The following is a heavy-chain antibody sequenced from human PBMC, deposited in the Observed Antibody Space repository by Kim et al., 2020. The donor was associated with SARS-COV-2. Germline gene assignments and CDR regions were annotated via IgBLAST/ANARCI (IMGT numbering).Heavy chain of an antibody. CDR3: AICLTKSGYYSPYYYMDV. V-gene: IGHV4-59*01. D-gene: IGHD3-3*01. CDR2: IYYSGST. J-gene: IGHJ6*03. CDR1: GGSISSYY. Sequence: SETLSLTCTVSGGSISSYYWSWIRQPPGKGLEWIGYIYYSGSTNYNPSLKSRVTISVDTSKNQFSLKLSSVTAADTAVYYCAICLTKSGYYSPYYYMDVWGKGTTVTVSS.